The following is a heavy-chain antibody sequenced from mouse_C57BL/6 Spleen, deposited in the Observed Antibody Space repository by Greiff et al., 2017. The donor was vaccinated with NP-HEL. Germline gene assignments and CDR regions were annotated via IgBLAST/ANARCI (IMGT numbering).Heavy chain of an antibody. CDR3: ARTYYSPYWYFDV. D-gene: IGHD2-12*01. Sequence: EVKLVESGGGLVKPGGSLKLSCAASGFTFSDYGMHWVRQAPEKGLEWVAYISSGSSTIYYADTVKGRFTISRDNAKNTLFLQMTSLRSEDTAMYYCARTYYSPYWYFDVWGTGTTVTVSS. J-gene: IGHJ1*03. V-gene: IGHV5-17*01. CDR2: ISSGSSTI. CDR1: GFTFSDYG.